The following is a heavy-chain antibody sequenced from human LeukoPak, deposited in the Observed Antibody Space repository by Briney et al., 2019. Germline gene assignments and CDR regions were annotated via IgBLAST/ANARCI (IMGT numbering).Heavy chain of an antibody. CDR1: GFTFSSYS. CDR3: ARGTNYDFWSGYLDV. Sequence: GGSLRLSCAASGFTFSSYSMNWVRQAPGKGLEWVSYISSSSSTIYYADSVKGRFTISRDNAKNSLYLQMNSPRAEDTAVYYCARGTNYDFWSGYLDVWGKGTTVTVSS. CDR2: ISSSSSTI. J-gene: IGHJ6*03. D-gene: IGHD3-3*01. V-gene: IGHV3-48*01.